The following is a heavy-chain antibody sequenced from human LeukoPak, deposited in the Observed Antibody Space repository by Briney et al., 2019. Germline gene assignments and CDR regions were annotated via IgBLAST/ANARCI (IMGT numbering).Heavy chain of an antibody. V-gene: IGHV3-48*01. CDR2: ISSSSGTI. J-gene: IGHJ4*02. D-gene: IGHD2-15*01. CDR1: GFTFGDYA. CDR3: AGRSGPDDY. Sequence: GGSLRLSCTASGFTFGDYAMNWVRQAPGKGLKWVSYISSSSGTINYADSVKGRFTISRDNAKNSLYLQMNSLRVEDTAVYYCAGRSGPDDYWGQGTLVTVSS.